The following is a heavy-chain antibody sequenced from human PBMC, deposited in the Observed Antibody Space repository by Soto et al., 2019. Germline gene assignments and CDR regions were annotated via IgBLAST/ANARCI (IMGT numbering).Heavy chain of an antibody. J-gene: IGHJ6*02. CDR2: IYYSGST. CDR1: GGSISSSSYY. Sequence: SETLSLTCTVSGGSISSSSYYWGWIRQPPGKGLEWIGSIYYSGSTYYNPSLKSRVTISVDTSKNQFSLKLSSVTAADTAVYYCARGRQQATYYYYYYGMDVWGQGTTVTVSS. D-gene: IGHD6-13*01. CDR3: ARGRQQATYYYYYYGMDV. V-gene: IGHV4-39*01.